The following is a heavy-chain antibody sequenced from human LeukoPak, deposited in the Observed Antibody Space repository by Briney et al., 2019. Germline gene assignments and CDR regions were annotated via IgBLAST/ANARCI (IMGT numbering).Heavy chain of an antibody. CDR1: GFTFSSYS. CDR2: ISSSSSTI. J-gene: IGHJ4*02. D-gene: IGHD1-26*01. Sequence: PGGSLRLSCAASGFTFSSYSMNWVRQAPGKGLEWVSYISSSSSTIYYADSVKGRFTISRDNSKNTLYLQMNSLRAEDTAVYYCARVVYSDHFDYWGQGTLVTVSS. V-gene: IGHV3-48*01. CDR3: ARVVYSDHFDY.